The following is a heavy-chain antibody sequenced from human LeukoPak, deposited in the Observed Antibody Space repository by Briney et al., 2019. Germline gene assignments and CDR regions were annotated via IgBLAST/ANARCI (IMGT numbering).Heavy chain of an antibody. Sequence: PGGSLRLSCAASGFTFSSYSMNWVRQAPGKGLEWVSSISSSSSYIYYGDSVKGRFTISRDNAKNSLYLQMNSLRAEDTAVYYCARDRLRNFDWLSFWGQGTLVTVSS. CDR3: ARDRLRNFDWLSF. J-gene: IGHJ4*02. V-gene: IGHV3-21*01. CDR1: GFTFSSYS. CDR2: ISSSSSYI. D-gene: IGHD3-9*01.